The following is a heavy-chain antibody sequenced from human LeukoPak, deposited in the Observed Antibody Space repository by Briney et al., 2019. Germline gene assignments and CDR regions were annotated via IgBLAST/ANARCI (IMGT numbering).Heavy chain of an antibody. D-gene: IGHD1-26*01. J-gene: IGHJ4*02. CDR2: FHYSGST. V-gene: IGHV4-59*01. CDR3: ARGQRSYFRAVDD. CDR1: GASISTYY. Sequence: SETLSLTCTVSGASISTYYWSWIRQSPGKRLEWIGYFHYSGSTNYNPSLKCRVTISLDTSKNQFSLKLTSVTAADTAMYYCARGQRSYFRAVDDWGLGTLVTGSS.